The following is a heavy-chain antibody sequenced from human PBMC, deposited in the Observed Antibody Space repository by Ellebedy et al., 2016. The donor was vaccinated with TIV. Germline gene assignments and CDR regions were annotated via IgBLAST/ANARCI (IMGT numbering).Heavy chain of an antibody. J-gene: IGHJ4*02. CDR1: GFTFSYYS. V-gene: IGHV3-30-3*01. Sequence: GGSLRLXXAASGFTFSYYSMHWVRQAPGKGLEWVAVISHDGSNKYHAESVKGRFTISRDDSKNTLYLQMNTLRTEDTALYFCARGSRSRGYFDSWGQGTLVTVSS. CDR2: ISHDGSNK. D-gene: IGHD6-13*01. CDR3: ARGSRSRGYFDS.